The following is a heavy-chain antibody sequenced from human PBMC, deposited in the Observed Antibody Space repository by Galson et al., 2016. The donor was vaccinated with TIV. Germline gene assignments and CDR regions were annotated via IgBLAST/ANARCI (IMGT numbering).Heavy chain of an antibody. CDR1: GFTFSSYW. D-gene: IGHD3-22*01. CDR3: ARPSHYYDITSYYPLDY. Sequence: LRLSCAASGFTFSSYWMHWVRQAPGKGLVWVSRINTDGRNTAYADSLKGRFTVSRDNAKNTLYLQMHSLRAADTAVYYCARPSHYYDITSYYPLDYWGRGSLVTVSS. V-gene: IGHV3-74*01. CDR2: INTDGRNT. J-gene: IGHJ4*02.